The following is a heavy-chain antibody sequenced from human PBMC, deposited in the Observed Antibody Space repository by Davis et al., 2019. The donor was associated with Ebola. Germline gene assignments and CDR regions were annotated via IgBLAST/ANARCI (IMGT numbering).Heavy chain of an antibody. CDR2: ISRSSTNI. V-gene: IGHV3-21*04. CDR1: GFTFSSYG. CDR3: AKDTSNIWFDV. Sequence: GESLKISCAASGFTFSSYGMNWVRQAPGKGLEWVSSISRSSTNIYYADSVKGRFTISRDNSKNTLYLQMNGLRVEDTAIYYCAKDTSNIWFDVWGQGTMVTVSS. D-gene: IGHD1-26*01. J-gene: IGHJ3*01.